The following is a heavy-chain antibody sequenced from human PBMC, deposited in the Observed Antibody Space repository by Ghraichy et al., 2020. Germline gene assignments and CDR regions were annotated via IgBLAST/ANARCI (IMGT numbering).Heavy chain of an antibody. Sequence: GGSLRLSCTASGFTFSNYWMGWVRQAPGKGLEWVANIKQDGSEKHYVGSVEGRFTISRDNAKNSVYLQMNSLRAEDKAVYYCARAAYYYDRSDYWGRGTLVTVSS. CDR1: GFTFSNYW. CDR3: ARAAYYYDRSDY. J-gene: IGHJ4*02. D-gene: IGHD3-22*01. V-gene: IGHV3-7*04. CDR2: IKQDGSEK.